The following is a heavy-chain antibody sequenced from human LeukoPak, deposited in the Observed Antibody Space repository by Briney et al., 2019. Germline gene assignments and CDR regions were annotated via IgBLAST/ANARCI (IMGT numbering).Heavy chain of an antibody. Sequence: PGGSLRLSCAASKFAFSSYAMSWVRQAPGKGLEWVSYISSSGSTIYYADSVKGRFTISRDNAKNSLYLQMNSLRAEDTAVYYCARDSRDNGMDVWGQGTTVTVSS. J-gene: IGHJ6*02. D-gene: IGHD2-15*01. V-gene: IGHV3-48*04. CDR1: KFAFSSYA. CDR3: ARDSRDNGMDV. CDR2: ISSSGSTI.